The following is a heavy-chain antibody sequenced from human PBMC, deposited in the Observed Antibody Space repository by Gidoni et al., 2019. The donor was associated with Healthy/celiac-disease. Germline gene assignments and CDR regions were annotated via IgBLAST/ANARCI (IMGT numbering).Heavy chain of an antibody. V-gene: IGHV4-59*01. Sequence: QVQLQESGPGLVTPSETLSLTCTVSGGSISSYYWSWIRQPPGKGLEWIGYIYYSGSTNYNPSLKSRVTISVDTSKNQFSLKLSSVTAADTAVYYCARGPYCSGGSCYPRNAFDIWGQGTMVTVSS. CDR2: IYYSGST. CDR3: ARGPYCSGGSCYPRNAFDI. J-gene: IGHJ3*02. CDR1: GGSISSYY. D-gene: IGHD2-15*01.